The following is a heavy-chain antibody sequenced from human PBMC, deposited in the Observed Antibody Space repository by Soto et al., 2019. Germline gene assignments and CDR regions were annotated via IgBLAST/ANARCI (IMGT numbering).Heavy chain of an antibody. D-gene: IGHD6-19*01. Sequence: QLQLQESGPGLVKPSETLSLTCTVSNGSISSSNYHWGWIRQAPGKGLECIGSIYYSGTTYYNPSLRSRVSISAWTTKTQFSLKLSSVAAADAGVYYCARRKHGDSSGWGEFDYWGQGTLVTVSS. CDR1: NGSISSSNYH. V-gene: IGHV4-39*01. J-gene: IGHJ4*02. CDR2: IYYSGTT. CDR3: ARRKHGDSSGWGEFDY.